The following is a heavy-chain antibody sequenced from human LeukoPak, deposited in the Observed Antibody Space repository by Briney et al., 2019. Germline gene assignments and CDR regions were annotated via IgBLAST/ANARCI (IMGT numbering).Heavy chain of an antibody. Sequence: PGGSLRLSCAASRFTSSSNAMHWVRQAPGKGLEWVAFIRFDGSNKYYADSVKGRFTISRDNSKNTLYLQMNSLRAEDTAVYYCAKDRNNWFDPWGQGTLVTVSS. CDR2: IRFDGSNK. CDR3: AKDRNNWFDP. V-gene: IGHV3-30*02. CDR1: RFTSSSNA. J-gene: IGHJ5*02.